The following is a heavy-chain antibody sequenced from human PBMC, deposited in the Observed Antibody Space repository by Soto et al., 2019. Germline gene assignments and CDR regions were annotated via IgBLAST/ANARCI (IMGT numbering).Heavy chain of an antibody. CDR1: GGSISSYY. J-gene: IGHJ4*02. CDR2: IYYSGST. V-gene: IGHV4-59*01. D-gene: IGHD3-10*01. CDR3: ARSQSTYYYGVEQYYFDY. Sequence: SETLSLTCTVSGGSISSYYWSWIRQPPGKGLEWIGYIYYSGSTNYNPSLKSRVTISVDTSKNQFSLKLSSVTAADTAVYYCARSQSTYYYGVEQYYFDYWGQGTLVTVSS.